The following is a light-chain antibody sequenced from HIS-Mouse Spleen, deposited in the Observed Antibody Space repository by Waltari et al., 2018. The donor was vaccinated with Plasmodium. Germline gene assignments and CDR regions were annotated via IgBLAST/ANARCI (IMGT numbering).Light chain of an antibody. J-gene: IGLJ2*01. Sequence: SYELTQPPSVSVSPGQTASITCSGDKLGYKYACWYQQKPGQSPVLVIYQDSKRPSGIPERFSGSNSGNTATLTISGTQAMDEADYYGQAWDSSTVVVGGGTKLTVL. V-gene: IGLV3-1*01. CDR1: KLGYKY. CDR3: QAWDSSTVV. CDR2: QDS.